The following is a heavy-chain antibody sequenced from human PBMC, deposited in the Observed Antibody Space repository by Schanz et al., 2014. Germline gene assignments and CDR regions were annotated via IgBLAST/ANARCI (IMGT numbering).Heavy chain of an antibody. CDR2: VSRSTPDI. J-gene: IGHJ4*02. Sequence: EVQLVESGGGLVKPGGSLRLSCAASGFTFSSYSMNWVRQAPGKGLEWVSYVSRSTPDIYYADSVKGRFTMSRDNAKNSVYLQMNGLRVEDTAVYYCVRVSFADPRLYRGMDRDIDYWGQGTLVTVSS. CDR1: GFTFSSYS. D-gene: IGHD5-18*01. CDR3: VRVSFADPRLYRGMDRDIDY. V-gene: IGHV3-48*01.